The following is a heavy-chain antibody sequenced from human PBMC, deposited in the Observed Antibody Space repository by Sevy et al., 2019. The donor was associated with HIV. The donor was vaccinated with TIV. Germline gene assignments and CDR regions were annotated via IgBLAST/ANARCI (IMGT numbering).Heavy chain of an antibody. J-gene: IGHJ4*02. CDR2: IGYDGTNK. Sequence: GGSLRLSCAASGFTPSTYGMHWVRQAPGKGLEWVAVIGYDGTNKHYADSVKGRFTISRDNSKNTLFLQMDSLRAEDTAVYYCARDPRMYGDYLLAYFDFWGRGTLVTVSS. CDR1: GFTPSTYG. D-gene: IGHD2-8*01. V-gene: IGHV3-33*01. CDR3: ARDPRMYGDYLLAYFDF.